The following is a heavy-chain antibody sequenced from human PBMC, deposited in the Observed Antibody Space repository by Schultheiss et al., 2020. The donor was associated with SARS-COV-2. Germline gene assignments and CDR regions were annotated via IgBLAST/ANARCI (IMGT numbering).Heavy chain of an antibody. CDR1: GGSFSGYY. CDR2: IYTSGST. V-gene: IGHV4-59*10. Sequence: SETLSLTCAVYGGSFSGYYWSWIRQPAGKGLEWIGRIYTSGSTNYNPSLKSRVTISVDTSKNQFSLKLSSVTAADAAVYYCVRGGWYGVYWGQGTLVTVSS. D-gene: IGHD6-19*01. J-gene: IGHJ4*02. CDR3: VRGGWYGVY.